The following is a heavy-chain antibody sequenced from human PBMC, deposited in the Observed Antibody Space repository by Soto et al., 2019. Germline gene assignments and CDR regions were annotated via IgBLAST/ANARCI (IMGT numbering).Heavy chain of an antibody. J-gene: IGHJ4*02. Sequence: GGSLRLSCTASGFTFGDFAMSWFRQAPGKGLEWVGFIRSKAYGGTTEYAASVKGRFTISRDDSKSIAYLQMNSLKTEDTAVYYCTRSRGGVVVVPAAPYFDYWGQGTLVTVSS. V-gene: IGHV3-49*03. CDR2: IRSKAYGGTT. CDR1: GFTFGDFA. CDR3: TRSRGGVVVVPAAPYFDY. D-gene: IGHD2-2*01.